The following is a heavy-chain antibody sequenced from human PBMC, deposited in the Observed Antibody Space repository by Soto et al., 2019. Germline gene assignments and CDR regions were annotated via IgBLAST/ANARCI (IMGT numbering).Heavy chain of an antibody. J-gene: IGHJ4*02. CDR3: AKVHSSGYFECVDS. CDR2: ISGSGGST. D-gene: IGHD3-22*01. V-gene: IGHV3-23*01. CDR1: GFTFRTYA. Sequence: GGSLRLSCAASGFTFRTYAMTWVRQAPGKGLEWAPVISGSGGSTKYAVSVKGRFTISRDNSKNTLYLQMNSLGAEDTAVYYCAKVHSSGYFECVDSWGQGTLVTVSS.